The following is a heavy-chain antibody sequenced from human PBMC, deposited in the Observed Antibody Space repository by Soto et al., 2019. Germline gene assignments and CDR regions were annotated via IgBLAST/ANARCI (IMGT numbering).Heavy chain of an antibody. CDR2: IIPIPGTA. CDR3: ARSQGSSTSLEIYYYYYYGVDG. J-gene: IGHJ6*02. D-gene: IGHD2-2*01. CDR1: GGTFSSYA. V-gene: IGHV1-69*01. Sequence: QVQLVQSGAEVKKPGSSVKVSCKASGGTFSSYAISWVRQAPGQGLEWMGGIIPIPGTANYAQKFQGRVTITADESTSTAYMELSSLRSEDTAVYYCARSQGSSTSLEIYYYYYYGVDGWGQGTTVTVSS.